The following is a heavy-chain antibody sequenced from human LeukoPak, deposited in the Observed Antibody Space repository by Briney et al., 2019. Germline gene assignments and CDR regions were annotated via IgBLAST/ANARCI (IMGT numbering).Heavy chain of an antibody. Sequence: GGSLRLSCAASGFTFSSYAMSWVRQAPGKGLEWVSAISGGGGSTYYADSVKGRFTISRDNSKNTLYLQMNSLRAEDTAVYYCASYSSGWSAADYWGQGTLVTVSS. V-gene: IGHV3-23*01. CDR3: ASYSSGWSAADY. J-gene: IGHJ4*02. CDR2: ISGGGGST. CDR1: GFTFSSYA. D-gene: IGHD6-19*01.